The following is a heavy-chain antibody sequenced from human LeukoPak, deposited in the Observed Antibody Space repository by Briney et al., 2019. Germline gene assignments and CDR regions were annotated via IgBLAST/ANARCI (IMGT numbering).Heavy chain of an antibody. CDR2: ISGSGGST. D-gene: IGHD3-22*01. V-gene: IGHV3-23*01. J-gene: IGHJ4*02. CDR3: AKDRYYYDSSGSHFDF. Sequence: GGPLRLSCAASGFTFSSYAMSWVRQAPGKGLEWVSAISGSGGSTYYADSVKGRFTISRDNSKNTLYLQMNSLRAEDTAVYYCAKDRYYYDSSGSHFDFWGQGTLVTVSS. CDR1: GFTFSSYA.